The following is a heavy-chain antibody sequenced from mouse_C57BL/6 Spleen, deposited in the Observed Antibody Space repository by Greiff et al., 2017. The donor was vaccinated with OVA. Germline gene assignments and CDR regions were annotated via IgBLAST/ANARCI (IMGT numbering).Heavy chain of an antibody. V-gene: IGHV1-59*01. Sequence: QVQLQQPGAELVRPGTSVKLSCKASGYTFTSYWMHWVKQRPGQGLEWIGVIDPSDSYTNYNQKFKGKATLTVDTSSSTAYMQLSSLTSEDSAVYYCARLTGTTNFDVWGTGTTVTVSS. CDR1: GYTFTSYW. CDR3: ARLTGTTNFDV. CDR2: IDPSDSYT. J-gene: IGHJ1*03. D-gene: IGHD4-1*01.